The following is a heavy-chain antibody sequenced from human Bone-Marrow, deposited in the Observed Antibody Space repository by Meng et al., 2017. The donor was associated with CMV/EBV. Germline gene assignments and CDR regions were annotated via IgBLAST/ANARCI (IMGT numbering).Heavy chain of an antibody. CDR3: ARGRVIFGVVIAARGWFDP. V-gene: IGHV4-34*01. Sequence: FSGYSWSWIRRPQGKGLEWIGEINHSGSTNYNPSLKSRVTISVDTSKNQFSLKLSSVTAADTAVYYCARGRVIFGVVIAARGWFDPWGQGTLVTVSS. J-gene: IGHJ5*02. CDR2: INHSGST. CDR1: FSGYS. D-gene: IGHD3-3*01.